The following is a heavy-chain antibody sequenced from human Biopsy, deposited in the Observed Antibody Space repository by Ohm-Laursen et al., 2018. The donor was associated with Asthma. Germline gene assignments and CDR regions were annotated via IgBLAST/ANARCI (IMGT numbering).Heavy chain of an antibody. Sequence: SVKVSCKASGYNFISFAIHWVRQAPGQRLEWMGWVNTGNGDSKYSQKFQGRVTITRDTSASTAYMELRSLRSEDTATYYCARTYYDFLTGQVKDVFGVWGQGTMVTVSS. D-gene: IGHD3-9*01. CDR2: VNTGNGDS. V-gene: IGHV1-3*04. CDR3: ARTYYDFLTGQVKDVFGV. CDR1: GYNFISFA. J-gene: IGHJ3*01.